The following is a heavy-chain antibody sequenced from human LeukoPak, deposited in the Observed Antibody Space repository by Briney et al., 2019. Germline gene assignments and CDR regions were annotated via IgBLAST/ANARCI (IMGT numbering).Heavy chain of an antibody. CDR3: ARERTFYQLLEPTENWFDP. Sequence: SETLSLTCAVSGVSISSGGYSWSWIRQPPGKGLEWIGYIYHSGSTYYNPSLKSRVTISVDRSKNQFSLKLSSVTAADTAVYYCARERTFYQLLEPTENWFDPWGQGTLVTVSS. CDR2: IYHSGST. J-gene: IGHJ5*02. V-gene: IGHV4-30-2*01. D-gene: IGHD2-2*01. CDR1: GVSISSGGYS.